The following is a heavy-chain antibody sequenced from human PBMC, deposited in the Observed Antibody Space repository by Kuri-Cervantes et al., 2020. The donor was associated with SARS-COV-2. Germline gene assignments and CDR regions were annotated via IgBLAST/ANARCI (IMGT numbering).Heavy chain of an antibody. D-gene: IGHD5-18*01. Sequence: GESLKISCAASGFTFSSYDMHWVRQATGKGLEWVSAIGTAGDPYYPGSVKGRFTISRENAKNSLYLQMNSLRAGDTAVYYCARDSLDTAMVTTPDYWGQGTLVTVSS. CDR3: ARDSLDTAMVTTPDY. CDR1: GFTFSSYD. J-gene: IGHJ4*02. CDR2: IGTAGDP. V-gene: IGHV3-13*05.